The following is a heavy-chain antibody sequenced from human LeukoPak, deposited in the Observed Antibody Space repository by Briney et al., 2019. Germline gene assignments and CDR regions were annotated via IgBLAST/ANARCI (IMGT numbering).Heavy chain of an antibody. J-gene: IGHJ4*02. CDR1: GFTFSSYA. CDR2: ISYDGSNK. D-gene: IGHD1-1*01. V-gene: IGHV3-30*01. CDR3: ASVTSWKYYFDY. Sequence: GGSLRLSCAASGFTFSSYAMHWVRQAPGKGLEWVAVISYDGSNKYYADSVKGRFTISRDNSKNTLYLQMNSLGAEDTAVYYCASVTSWKYYFDYWGQGTLVTVSS.